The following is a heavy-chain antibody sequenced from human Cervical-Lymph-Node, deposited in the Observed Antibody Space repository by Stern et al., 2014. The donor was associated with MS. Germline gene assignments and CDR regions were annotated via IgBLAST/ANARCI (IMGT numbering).Heavy chain of an antibody. J-gene: IGHJ4*02. CDR3: AREGKGRDGYNNPFDY. CDR2: IIPIFGRA. V-gene: IGHV1-69*01. CDR1: GDTFGTYT. D-gene: IGHD5-24*01. Sequence: DQLVESGAEVKKPGSSVKVSCKASGDTFGTYTFSWVRQAPGQGLEWMGGIIPIFGRANYAQKFQGTVTITSDESTSKAYMELSSLRSEDTAVYYCAREGKGRDGYNNPFDYWGQGTLVTVSS.